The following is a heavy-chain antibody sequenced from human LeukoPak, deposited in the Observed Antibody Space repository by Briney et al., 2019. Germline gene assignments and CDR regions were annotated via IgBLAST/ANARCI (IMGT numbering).Heavy chain of an antibody. CDR3: AGFFYDNSGDAFDI. V-gene: IGHV1-69*01. J-gene: IGHJ3*02. D-gene: IGHD3-22*01. CDR1: GGGFTFTSHA. CDR2: LIPIYGSP. Sequence: ASVKVSCKASGGGFTFTSHAISWVRQAPGQGLEWMGGLIPIYGSPNYAQKFQGRVTITSDETARTVYMELSSLRPEDSAVHYCAGFFYDNSGDAFDIWGQGTVVTVSS.